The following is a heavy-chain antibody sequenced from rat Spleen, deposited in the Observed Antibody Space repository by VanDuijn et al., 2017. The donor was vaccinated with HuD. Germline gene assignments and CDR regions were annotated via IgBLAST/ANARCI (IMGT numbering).Heavy chain of an antibody. D-gene: IGHD1-10*01. CDR2: ISYDGSST. Sequence: EVQLVESGGGLVQPGRSLKLSCAASGFTFSDYNMAWVRQAPKKGLEWVATISYDGSSTYYRDSVKGRFTISRDNAKSTLYLQMDSLRSEDTATYYCAREYNNYFDYWGQGVMVTVSS. V-gene: IGHV5-7*01. CDR3: AREYNNYFDY. CDR1: GFTFSDYN. J-gene: IGHJ2*01.